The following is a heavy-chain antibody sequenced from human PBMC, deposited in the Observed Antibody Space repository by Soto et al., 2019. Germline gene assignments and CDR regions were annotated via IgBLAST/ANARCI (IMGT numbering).Heavy chain of an antibody. D-gene: IGHD6-13*01. V-gene: IGHV1-18*01. CDR2: ISAYNGNT. CDR1: GYTFTSYG. CDR3: AKSRVESSSWYLAWNAVDP. Sequence: ASVKVSCKASGYTFTSYGISWVRQAPGQGLEWMGWISAYNGNTNYAQKLQGRVTMTTDTSTSTAYMELRGLRTDDTALYYCAKSRVESSSWYLAWNAVDPWGQGTLVTVSS. J-gene: IGHJ5*02.